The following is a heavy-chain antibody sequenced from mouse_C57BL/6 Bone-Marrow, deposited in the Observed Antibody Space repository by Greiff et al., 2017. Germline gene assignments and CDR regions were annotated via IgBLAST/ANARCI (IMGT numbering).Heavy chain of an antibody. V-gene: IGHV1-52*01. CDR1: GYTFTSYW. CDR2: IDPSDSET. Sequence: QVQLKQPGAELVRPGSSVKLSCKASGYTFTSYWMHWVKQRPRQGLEWIGNIDPSDSETHYNQKFKDEATLTVDKSSSTAYMQHSSLTSEDSAVYYFERRNGCSYAVGGWGHGASVTV. J-gene: IGHJ4*01. CDR3: ERRNGCSYAVGG. D-gene: IGHD2-2*01.